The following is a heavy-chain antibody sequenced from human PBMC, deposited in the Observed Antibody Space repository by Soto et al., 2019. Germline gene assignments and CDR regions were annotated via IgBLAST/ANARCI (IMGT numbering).Heavy chain of an antibody. J-gene: IGHJ6*02. D-gene: IGHD5-18*01. V-gene: IGHV3-23*01. Sequence: SLRLSCAASGFTFSSYAMSWVRQAPGKGLEWVSAISGSGGSTYYADSVKGRFTISRDNSKNTLYLQMNSLRAEDTAVYYCAKDPNSYGPDYYYYYGMDVWGQGTTVTVSS. CDR3: AKDPNSYGPDYYYYYGMDV. CDR1: GFTFSSYA. CDR2: ISGSGGST.